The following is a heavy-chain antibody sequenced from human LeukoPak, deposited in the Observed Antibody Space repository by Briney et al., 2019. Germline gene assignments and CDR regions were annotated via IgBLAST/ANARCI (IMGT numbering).Heavy chain of an antibody. V-gene: IGHV1-2*02. J-gene: IGHJ4*02. Sequence: ASVKVSYKASGYTFTNYYMHWVRQAPGHRLEWIGWINPNSGGTNYAQKFQSRVTMTRDTSISTAYMELSRLRSDDTAVYYCATLLGPFDYWGQGTLVTVSS. CDR2: INPNSGGT. CDR1: GYTFTNYY. CDR3: ATLLGPFDY.